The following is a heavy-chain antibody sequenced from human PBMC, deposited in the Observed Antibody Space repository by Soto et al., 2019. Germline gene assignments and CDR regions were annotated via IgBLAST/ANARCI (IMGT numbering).Heavy chain of an antibody. CDR3: AREGPDDGSYGYFVSWFDP. CDR2: ISYDGSNK. CDR1: GFTFSSYA. D-gene: IGHD5-18*01. Sequence: PGGSLRLSCAASGFTFSSYAMHWVRQAPGKGLEWVAVISYDGSNKYYADSVKGRFTISRDNSKNTLYLQMNSLRAEDTAVYYCAREGPDDGSYGYFVSWFDPWGQGTLVTVSS. V-gene: IGHV3-30-3*01. J-gene: IGHJ5*02.